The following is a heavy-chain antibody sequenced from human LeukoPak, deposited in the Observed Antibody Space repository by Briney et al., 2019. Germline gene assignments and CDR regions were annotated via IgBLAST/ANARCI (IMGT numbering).Heavy chain of an antibody. Sequence: GGSLRLSCAASGFTFSSYSMNWVRQAPGKGLEWVSYISSSSSTIYYADSVKGRFTISRDNAKNSLYLQMNSLRAEDTAVYYCARDHDILTGYYDAFDIWGQGTMVTVSS. CDR3: ARDHDILTGYYDAFDI. CDR1: GFTFSSYS. D-gene: IGHD3-9*01. V-gene: IGHV3-48*01. CDR2: ISSSSSTI. J-gene: IGHJ3*02.